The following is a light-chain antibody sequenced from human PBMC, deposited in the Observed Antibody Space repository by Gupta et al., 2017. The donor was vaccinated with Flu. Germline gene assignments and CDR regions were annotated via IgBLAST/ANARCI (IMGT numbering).Light chain of an antibody. J-gene: IGKJ4*01. V-gene: IGKV3-11*01. Sequence: PGETATLSCRASQSVSNYLAWYQQKPGQAPRLLIYDASNRATGIPARFSGSGSGTDFTLTISSLEPEVFAVYFCQQRNNWPSFGGGTKVEIK. CDR1: QSVSNY. CDR3: QQRNNWPS. CDR2: DAS.